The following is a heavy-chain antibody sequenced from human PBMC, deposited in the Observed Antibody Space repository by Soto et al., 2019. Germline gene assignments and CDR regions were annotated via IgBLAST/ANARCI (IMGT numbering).Heavy chain of an antibody. D-gene: IGHD3-10*01. Sequence: PSETLSLTCTVYGGSVNKGAYSWSWMRQPPGKGLGLIGYIYSSGNSYYKSSLKSRVTLSIDTSENQFSLKLTSVSAADTALYYCASGRYSGSYYGSVFDYWGQGTLVNVS. CDR1: GGSVNKGAYS. J-gene: IGHJ4*02. CDR3: ASGRYSGSYYGSVFDY. CDR2: IYSSGNS. V-gene: IGHV4-30-4*01.